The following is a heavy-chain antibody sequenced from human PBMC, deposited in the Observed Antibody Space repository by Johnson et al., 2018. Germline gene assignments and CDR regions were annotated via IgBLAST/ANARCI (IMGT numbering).Heavy chain of an antibody. CDR2: SYYSGRT. V-gene: IGHV4-39*07. Sequence: QVQLQESGPGLVKPSVPLSLSCSVSGASISSYSYYWGWIRQPPGKGLEWIGSSYYSGRTYYNPPLKGRVTISVDTSKNRFSLKLKSVTAADTARYYCASDYGDYVGALDFWVQGTVVTVSS. J-gene: IGHJ3*01. CDR1: GASISSYSYY. CDR3: ASDYGDYVGALDF. D-gene: IGHD4-17*01.